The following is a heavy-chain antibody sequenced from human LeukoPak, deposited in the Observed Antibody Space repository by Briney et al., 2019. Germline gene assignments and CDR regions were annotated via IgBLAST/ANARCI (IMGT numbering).Heavy chain of an antibody. D-gene: IGHD3-16*01. CDR2: ISYSGST. Sequence: SETLSLTCTVSGGSVSSSSYYWGWIRQPPGKGLEWIGSISYSGSTYYNPSLKSRVTISVDTSKNQFSLKLSSVTAADTAVYYCARLGEKADFDYWGQGTLVTVSS. V-gene: IGHV4-39*01. J-gene: IGHJ4*02. CDR3: ARLGEKADFDY. CDR1: GGSVSSSSYY.